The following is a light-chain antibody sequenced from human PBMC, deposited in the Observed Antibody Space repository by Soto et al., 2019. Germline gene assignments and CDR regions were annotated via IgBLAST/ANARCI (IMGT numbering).Light chain of an antibody. CDR3: QQYGMSPGT. CDR2: GAS. V-gene: IGKV3-20*01. CDR1: QSVGSSY. Sequence: EVVLTQSPGTLSLSPGESATLSCRASQSVGSSYLAWFQQKPGQAPRLLIYGASIRATGIPDRFSGSGSGTEFTLTVSRLEPEDFAVYYCQQYGMSPGTFGQGTKVDIK. J-gene: IGKJ1*01.